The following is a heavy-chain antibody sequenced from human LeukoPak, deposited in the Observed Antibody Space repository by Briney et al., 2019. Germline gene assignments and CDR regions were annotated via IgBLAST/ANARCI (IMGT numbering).Heavy chain of an antibody. CDR1: GYTLTELS. D-gene: IGHD3-22*01. Sequence: ASVKVSCKVSGYTLTELSMHWVRQAPGKGLEWMGGFDPEDGETIYAQKFQGRVTMTEDTSTDTAYMELSSLRSEDTAVYYCARGERQLGYYYDSSGYPDYWGQGTLVTVSS. V-gene: IGHV1-24*01. CDR2: FDPEDGET. CDR3: ARGERQLGYYYDSSGYPDY. J-gene: IGHJ4*02.